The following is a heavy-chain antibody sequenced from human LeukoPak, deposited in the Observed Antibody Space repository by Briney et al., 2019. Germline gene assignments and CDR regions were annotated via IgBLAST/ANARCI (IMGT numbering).Heavy chain of an antibody. CDR2: IIPIFGTA. V-gene: IGHV1-69*01. CDR1: GGTFSSYA. Sequence: SVKVSCKASGGTFSSYAISWVGQAPGQGLEWMGGIIPIFGTANYAQKFQGRVTITADESTSTAYMELSSLGSEDTAVYYCGLAMVRGNEFDYWGQGTLVTVSS. D-gene: IGHD3-10*01. CDR3: GLAMVRGNEFDY. J-gene: IGHJ4*02.